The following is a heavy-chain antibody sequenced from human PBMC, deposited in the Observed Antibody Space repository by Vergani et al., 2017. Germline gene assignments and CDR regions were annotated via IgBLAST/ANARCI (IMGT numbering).Heavy chain of an antibody. Sequence: QVQLQESGPGLVKPSQTLSLTCTVSGGSISSGGYYWSWIRQHPGKGLEWIGYNYYSGSTYYNTSLKSRVTISVDTSKNQFSLKLSSVTAADTAVYYCARGLGYCSGGSCHVYGDYEAWGQGTLVTVSS. CDR2: NYYSGST. D-gene: IGHD2-15*01. V-gene: IGHV4-31*03. CDR1: GGSISSGGYY. J-gene: IGHJ5*02. CDR3: ARGLGYCSGGSCHVYGDYEA.